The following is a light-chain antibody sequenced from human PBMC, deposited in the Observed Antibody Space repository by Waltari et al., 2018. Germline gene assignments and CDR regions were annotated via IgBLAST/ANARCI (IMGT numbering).Light chain of an antibody. Sequence: ETVMTQSPATLSVSPGEGATLSCRASESVSTKLAWYQRKSGQAPRLLIYGASTRATGIPARFSGTGSGTEFTLTVSSLQSEDFALYYCQQYDNLPRYTFGQGTKLEIK. CDR3: QQYDNLPRYT. J-gene: IGKJ2*01. CDR1: ESVSTK. V-gene: IGKV3-15*01. CDR2: GAS.